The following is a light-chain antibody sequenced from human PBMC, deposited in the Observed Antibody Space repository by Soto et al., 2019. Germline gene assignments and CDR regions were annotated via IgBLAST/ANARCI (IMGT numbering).Light chain of an antibody. V-gene: IGLV2-8*01. J-gene: IGLJ3*02. Sequence: QSALTQPPSASGSPGQSVTISCTGTSSDIGGYDYVSWYQLHPGKAPKLIIYEVNKRPSGVPDRFSGSKSGNTASLIVSGLQAEDEADYYCSSYAGSNNLVFAGGTKLTVL. CDR3: SSYAGSNNLV. CDR2: EVN. CDR1: SSDIGGYDY.